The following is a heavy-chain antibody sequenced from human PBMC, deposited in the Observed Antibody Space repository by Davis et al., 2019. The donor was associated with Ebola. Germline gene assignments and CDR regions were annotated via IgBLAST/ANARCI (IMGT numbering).Heavy chain of an antibody. CDR2: INAGNGNT. V-gene: IGHV1-3*01. J-gene: IGHJ6*02. Sequence: AVSVQVSCKASGYTFTSYAMHWVRQAPGQRLEWMGWINAGNGNTKYSQKFQGRVTITRDKSASTAYMELSSLRSEDTAVYYCARGSSKAYYYYGMDVWGQGTTVTVSS. D-gene: IGHD6-6*01. CDR3: ARGSSKAYYYYGMDV. CDR1: GYTFTSYA.